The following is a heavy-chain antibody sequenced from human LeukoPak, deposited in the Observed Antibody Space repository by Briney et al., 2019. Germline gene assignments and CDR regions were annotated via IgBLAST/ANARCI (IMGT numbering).Heavy chain of an antibody. CDR3: ARLYCTNGVCYPHFDY. CDR2: ISAYNGNT. Sequence: ASVKVSCKASGYTFTSYGISWVRQAPGQGLEWVGWISAYNGNTNYAQKLQGRVTMTTDTSTSTAYMELRSLRSDDTAVYYCARLYCTNGVCYPHFDYWGQGTLVTVSS. D-gene: IGHD2-8*01. J-gene: IGHJ4*02. CDR1: GYTFTSYG. V-gene: IGHV1-18*01.